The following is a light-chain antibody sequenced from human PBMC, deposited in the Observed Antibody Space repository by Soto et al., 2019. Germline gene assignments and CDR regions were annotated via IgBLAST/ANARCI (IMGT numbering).Light chain of an antibody. CDR2: DTS. Sequence: EIVLTQSPATLSLSPGERATLSCRASQSVSSYLAWYQQKPGQAPRLLIYDTSKRATGIPARFSGSGSGTDFTLTISRLVPEDFAVYYCQQRTNWPRSFTFGPGTKVDIK. V-gene: IGKV3-11*01. CDR3: QQRTNWPRSFT. J-gene: IGKJ3*01. CDR1: QSVSSY.